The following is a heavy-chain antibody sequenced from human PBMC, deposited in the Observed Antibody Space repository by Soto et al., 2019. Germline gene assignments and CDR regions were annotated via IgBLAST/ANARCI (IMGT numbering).Heavy chain of an antibody. Sequence: QVQLVESGGGVVQPWRSLRLSCAASGFTFSSYGMHWVRQAPGKGLGWVAVISYDGSNKYYADSVKGRFTISRDNSKNTLYLQMNSLRAEDTAVYYCAATITWIQLWLRGGMDVWGQGTTVTVSS. CDR2: ISYDGSNK. J-gene: IGHJ6*02. V-gene: IGHV3-30*03. CDR3: AATITWIQLWLRGGMDV. CDR1: GFTFSSYG. D-gene: IGHD5-18*01.